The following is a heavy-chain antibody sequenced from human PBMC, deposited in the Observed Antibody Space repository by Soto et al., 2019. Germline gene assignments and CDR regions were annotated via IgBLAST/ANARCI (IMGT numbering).Heavy chain of an antibody. J-gene: IGHJ1*01. V-gene: IGHV3-30*19. CDR1: GFTFSSYG. D-gene: IGHD1-1*01. Sequence: QVQLVESGGGVVQPGGSLRLSCTASGFTFSSYGMHWVRQAPGKGLQWVAVIPHDGTYQYYLDSVKGRFTISRDNSKDTLYLQMNSLRVEATAVYYCVRDADNLDNGLEHWGQGTLVTVSS. CDR2: IPHDGTYQ. CDR3: VRDADNLDNGLEH.